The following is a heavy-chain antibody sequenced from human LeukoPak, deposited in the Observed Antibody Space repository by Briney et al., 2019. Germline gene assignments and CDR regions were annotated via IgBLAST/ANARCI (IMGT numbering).Heavy chain of an antibody. V-gene: IGHV1-2*02. D-gene: IGHD6-13*01. Sequence: APVKVSCKASGYTFTGYYIHWVRQAPGQGLEWMGWIHPNSGGTYFAQKFQGRVTMTRDTSISTAYLEMRSDDTAVYYCARSSSSWYNAFDIWGQGTMVTVSS. CDR3: ARSSSSWYNAFDI. CDR1: GYTFTGYY. J-gene: IGHJ3*02. CDR2: IHPNSGGT.